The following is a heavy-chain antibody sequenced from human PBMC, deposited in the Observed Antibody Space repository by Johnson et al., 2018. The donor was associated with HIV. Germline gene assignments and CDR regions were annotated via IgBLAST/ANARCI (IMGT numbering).Heavy chain of an antibody. J-gene: IGHJ3*02. Sequence: QVQLVESGGGVVQPGRSLRLSCAASGFTFSSYAMHWVRQAPGKGLEWVAVISYDGSNKYYADSVKGRFTISRDNSKNTLYLQMNSLRVEDTALYYCARGRGGDPIVFDIWGQGTMVTVSS. CDR3: ARGRGGDPIVFDI. D-gene: IGHD2/OR15-2a*01. CDR1: GFTFSSYA. V-gene: IGHV3-30-3*01. CDR2: ISYDGSNK.